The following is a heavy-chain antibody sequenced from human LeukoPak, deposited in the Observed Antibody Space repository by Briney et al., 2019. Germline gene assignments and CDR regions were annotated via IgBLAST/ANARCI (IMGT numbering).Heavy chain of an antibody. J-gene: IGHJ6*02. D-gene: IGHD6-13*01. CDR1: GFTFSSYA. CDR3: ARAYSSSTYYYYGMDV. Sequence: PGGSLRLSCAASGFTFSSYAMSWVRQAPGKGLEWFSAISGSGGSTYYADSVKGRFTISRDNSKNTLYLQMNSLRAEDTAVYYCARAYSSSTYYYYGMDVWGQGTTVTVSS. CDR2: ISGSGGST. V-gene: IGHV3-23*01.